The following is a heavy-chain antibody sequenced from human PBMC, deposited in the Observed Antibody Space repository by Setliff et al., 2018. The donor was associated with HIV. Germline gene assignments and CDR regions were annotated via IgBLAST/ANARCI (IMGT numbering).Heavy chain of an antibody. CDR3: ARYDGGYNYAEAFDV. D-gene: IGHD3-16*01. Sequence: ASVKVSCKTSGYMFIAYGMSWVRRAPGQGLEWMGWIGPYNDRTEYAQKFQGRVSLTIDTSASTAYMELRSLRSDDTAVYYCARYDGGYNYAEAFDVWGQGTMVTVSS. CDR2: IGPYNDRT. J-gene: IGHJ3*01. CDR1: GYMFIAYG. V-gene: IGHV1-18*01.